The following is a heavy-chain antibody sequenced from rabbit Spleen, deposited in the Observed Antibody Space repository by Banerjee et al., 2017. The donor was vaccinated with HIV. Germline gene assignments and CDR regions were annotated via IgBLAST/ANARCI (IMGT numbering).Heavy chain of an antibody. V-gene: IGHV1S45*01. CDR1: GFSFSSGYY. D-gene: IGHD8-1*01. Sequence: QQQLEESGGGLVQPEGSLTLTCKASGFSFSSGYYMCWVRQAPGKGLEWIACIVAGSSGSTYYASWAKGRFTISKTSSTTVTLQMTSLTAADTATYFCARDAGRGDYIDGVFNLWGQGTLVTVS. CDR2: IVAGSSGST. CDR3: ARDAGRGDYIDGVFNL. J-gene: IGHJ4*01.